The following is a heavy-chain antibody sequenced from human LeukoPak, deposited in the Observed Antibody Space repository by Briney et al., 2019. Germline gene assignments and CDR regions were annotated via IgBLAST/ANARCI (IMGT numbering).Heavy chain of an antibody. CDR2: ISGSGGST. CDR3: AKDSSGWYDAFDI. J-gene: IGHJ3*02. D-gene: IGHD2-15*01. CDR1: GFTFSSYA. Sequence: GGSLRPSCAASGFTFSSYAMSWVRQAPGKGPEWVSAISGSGGSTYYADSVKGRFTISRDNSKNTLYLQMNSLRAEDTAVYYCAKDSSGWYDAFDIWGQGTMVTVSS. V-gene: IGHV3-23*01.